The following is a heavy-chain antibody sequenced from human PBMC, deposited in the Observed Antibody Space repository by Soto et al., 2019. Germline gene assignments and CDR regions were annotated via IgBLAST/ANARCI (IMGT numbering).Heavy chain of an antibody. CDR2: INHSGST. CDR1: GGSLSGYY. CDR3: ARVRGVATTYYYYYMDV. Sequence: SETLSLSCAVYGGSLSGYYWSWIRQPPGKGLEWIGEINHSGSTNYNPSLKSRVTISVDTSKNQFSLKLSSVTAADTAVYYCARVRGVATTYYYYYMDVWGKGTTVTVSS. D-gene: IGHD5-12*01. J-gene: IGHJ6*03. V-gene: IGHV4-34*01.